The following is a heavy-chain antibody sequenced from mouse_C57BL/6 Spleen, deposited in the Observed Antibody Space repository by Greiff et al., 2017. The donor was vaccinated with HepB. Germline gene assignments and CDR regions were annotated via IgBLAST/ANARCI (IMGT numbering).Heavy chain of an antibody. CDR3: ARSCFCDYGSSYCGYFDV. D-gene: IGHD1-1*01. J-gene: IGHJ1*03. Sequence: EVQLQQSGAELVKPGASVKLSCTASGFNIKDYYMHWVKQRTEQGLEWIGRIDPEDGETKYAPKFQGKATITADTSSNTAYLQLSSLTSEDTAVEYGARSCFCDYGSSYCGYFDVWGTGTTVTVSS. CDR2: IDPEDGET. CDR1: GFNIKDYY. V-gene: IGHV14-2*01.